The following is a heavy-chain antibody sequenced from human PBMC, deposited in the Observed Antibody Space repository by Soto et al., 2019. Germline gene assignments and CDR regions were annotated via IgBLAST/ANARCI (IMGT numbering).Heavy chain of an antibody. CDR2: IHPTGGST. CDR1: GYTFSDHY. V-gene: IGHV1-46*01. CDR3: ARGSALDT. J-gene: IGHJ5*02. Sequence: ASVKVSCKASGYTFSDHYLHWVRQAPGQGLEWMGIIHPTGGSTSYAQKFQDRVTMTTDTSTSTVYMELRSLRSDDTAMFYCARGSALDTWGQGTLLTVSS.